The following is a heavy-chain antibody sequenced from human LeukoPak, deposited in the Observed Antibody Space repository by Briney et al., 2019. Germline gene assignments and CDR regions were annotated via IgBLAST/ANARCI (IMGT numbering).Heavy chain of an antibody. CDR2: IYHSGST. J-gene: IGHJ4*02. D-gene: IGHD3-22*01. Sequence: SQTLSLTCAVPGGSISSGGYSWSWIRQPPGKGLEWIGYIYHSGSTYYNPSLKSRVTISVARSKNQFSLKLSSVTAADTAVYYCARGGGYYDSSGFIDYWGQGTLVTVSS. CDR3: ARGGGYYDSSGFIDY. CDR1: GGSISSGGYS. V-gene: IGHV4-30-2*01.